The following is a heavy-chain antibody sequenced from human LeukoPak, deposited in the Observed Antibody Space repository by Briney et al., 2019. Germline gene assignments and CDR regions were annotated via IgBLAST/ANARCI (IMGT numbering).Heavy chain of an antibody. CDR1: GGSFSGYY. Sequence: SETLSLTCAVYGGSFSGYYWSWIRQPPGKRLEWIGEINHSGSTNYNPSLKSRVTISVDTSKNQFSLKLSSVTAADTAVYYCARYSSGWPYYFDYWGQGTLVTVSS. CDR2: INHSGST. J-gene: IGHJ4*02. CDR3: ARYSSGWPYYFDY. D-gene: IGHD6-19*01. V-gene: IGHV4-34*01.